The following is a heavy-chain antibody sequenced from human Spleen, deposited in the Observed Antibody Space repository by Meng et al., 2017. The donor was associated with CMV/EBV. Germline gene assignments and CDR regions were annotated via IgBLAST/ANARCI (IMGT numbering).Heavy chain of an antibody. Sequence: GGSLRLSCAASGFTFSSYWMHWVRQAPGKGLVWVSRINSDGSSTSYADSVKGRFTISRDNAKNTLCLQMNSLRAEDTAVYYCARDSRSYYDFWSGYPYYYYYGMDVWGQGTTVTVSS. D-gene: IGHD3-3*01. V-gene: IGHV3-74*01. J-gene: IGHJ6*02. CDR2: INSDGSST. CDR3: ARDSRSYYDFWSGYPYYYYYGMDV. CDR1: GFTFSSYW.